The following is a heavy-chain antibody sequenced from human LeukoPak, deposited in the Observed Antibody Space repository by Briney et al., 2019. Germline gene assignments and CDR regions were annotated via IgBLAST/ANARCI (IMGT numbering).Heavy chain of an antibody. D-gene: IGHD5-12*01. CDR1: GFTFSDYY. V-gene: IGHV3-11*01. CDR2: ISSSGSTI. Sequence: PGGSLRLSCAASGFTFSDYYMSWIRQAPGKGLEWVSYISSSGSTIYYAASVKGRFTISRDNARNSLYLQMDSLRGEDTAVYYCARATRGYGGYDSPYFDYWGQGTLVTVSS. CDR3: ARATRGYGGYDSPYFDY. J-gene: IGHJ4*02.